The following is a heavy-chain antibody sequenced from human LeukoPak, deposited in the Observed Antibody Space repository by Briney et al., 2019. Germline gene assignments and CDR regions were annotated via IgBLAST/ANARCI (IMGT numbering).Heavy chain of an antibody. D-gene: IGHD2-15*01. CDR1: GFTFSSYG. V-gene: IGHV3-33*01. CDR2: IWYDGSNK. CDR3: ARVRHCSGGSCYYFDY. Sequence: PGRSLRLSCAASGFTFSSYGMHWVRQAPGKGLEGGAVIWYDGSNKYYADSVKGRFTISRDNSKNTLYLQMNSLRAEDTAVYYCARVRHCSGGSCYYFDYWGQGTLVTVSS. J-gene: IGHJ4*02.